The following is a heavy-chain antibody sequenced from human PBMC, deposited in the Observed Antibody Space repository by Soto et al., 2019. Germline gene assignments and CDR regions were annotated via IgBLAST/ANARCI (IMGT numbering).Heavy chain of an antibody. V-gene: IGHV3-30*18. J-gene: IGHJ4*02. Sequence: GGSLRLSCAASGFTFSSYGMHWVRQAPGKGLEWVAVISYDGSNKYYADSVKGRFTSSRDNSKNTLYLQMNSLRAEDTAVYYCAKEAATWSFFDYWGQGTLVTVSS. CDR2: ISYDGSNK. CDR1: GFTFSSYG. D-gene: IGHD2-15*01. CDR3: AKEAATWSFFDY.